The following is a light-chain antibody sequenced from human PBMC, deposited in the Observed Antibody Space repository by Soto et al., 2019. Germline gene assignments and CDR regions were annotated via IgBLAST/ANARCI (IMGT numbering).Light chain of an antibody. V-gene: IGKV1-17*01. CDR3: LQHSNSPRT. Sequence: DIQMTQSPSSLSASVGDRVTITCRASQGIRSDVGWFQQKPGKAPKRLIYAASSMKSSVPPRFSGSGSGTDFTLTISRLEPEDFATYYCLQHSNSPRTFGHGTKVEVK. CDR2: AAS. CDR1: QGIRSD. J-gene: IGKJ1*01.